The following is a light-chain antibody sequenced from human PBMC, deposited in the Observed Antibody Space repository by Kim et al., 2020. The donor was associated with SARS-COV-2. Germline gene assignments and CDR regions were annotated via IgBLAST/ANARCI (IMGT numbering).Light chain of an antibody. CDR1: QSVSSK. J-gene: IGKJ1*01. Sequence: HGETATLSGRASQSVSSKVAWYPQRPGQAPRLLIYDASTRATGIPARFSGSGSGTDFTLTISSLQSEDLAVYHCQQDDDWPPWTFGQGTKVDIK. V-gene: IGKV3-15*01. CDR3: QQDDDWPPWT. CDR2: DAS.